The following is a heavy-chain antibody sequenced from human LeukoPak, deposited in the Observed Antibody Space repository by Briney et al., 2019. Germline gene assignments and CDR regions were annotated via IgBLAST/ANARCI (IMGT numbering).Heavy chain of an antibody. J-gene: IGHJ3*02. CDR2: ISASGGST. CDR1: GFTFSTYA. D-gene: IGHD5-12*01. Sequence: GGSLRLSCAASGFTFSTYALSWVRQVPGKGLEWVSAISASGGSTYYADSVKGRFTISRDNSKNTLYLQMNSLRVDDTAVYYCAKGGPDIVVSPHDAFDIWGQGTMVTVSS. CDR3: AKGGPDIVVSPHDAFDI. V-gene: IGHV3-23*01.